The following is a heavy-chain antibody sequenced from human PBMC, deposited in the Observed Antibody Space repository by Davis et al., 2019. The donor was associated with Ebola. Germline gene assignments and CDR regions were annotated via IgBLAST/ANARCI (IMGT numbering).Heavy chain of an antibody. CDR1: GFTFSGSA. D-gene: IGHD1-1*01. V-gene: IGHV3-73*01. CDR3: TSTYDDFDY. Sequence: GGSLRLSCAASGFTFSGSAMHWVRQASGKGLEWVGRIRSKANNYATAYAASVKGRFTISREDSKNTAYLQMNSLKTEDTAVYYCTSTYDDFDYWGQGTLVTVSS. J-gene: IGHJ4*02. CDR2: IRSKANNYAT.